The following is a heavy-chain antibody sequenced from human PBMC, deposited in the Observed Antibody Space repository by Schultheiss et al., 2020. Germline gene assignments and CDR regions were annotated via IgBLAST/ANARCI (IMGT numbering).Heavy chain of an antibody. CDR2: INHSGST. D-gene: IGHD3-16*02. CDR3: ARDYRHFDY. CDR1: GGSISSYY. V-gene: IGHV4-59*01. Sequence: SETLSLTCTVSGGSISSYYWSWIRQPPGKGLEWIGEINHSGSTNYNPSLKSRVTISVDTSKNQFSLKLSSVTAADTAVYYCARDYRHFDYWGQGTLVTVSS. J-gene: IGHJ4*02.